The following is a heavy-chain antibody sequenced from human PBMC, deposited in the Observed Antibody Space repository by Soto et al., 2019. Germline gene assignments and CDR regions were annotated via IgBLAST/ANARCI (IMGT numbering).Heavy chain of an antibody. CDR2: IYPGDSDT. CDR3: ARGLTYDILTGSYYYYGMDV. J-gene: IGHJ6*02. Sequence: PGESLKISCKGSGYRFTNYWIGWVRQMPGKGLEWMGIIYPGDSDTRYSPSFQGQVTISADKSISTAYLQWSSLKASDTAMYYCARGLTYDILTGSYYYYGMDVWGQGTTVTVSS. CDR1: GYRFTNYW. V-gene: IGHV5-51*01. D-gene: IGHD3-9*01.